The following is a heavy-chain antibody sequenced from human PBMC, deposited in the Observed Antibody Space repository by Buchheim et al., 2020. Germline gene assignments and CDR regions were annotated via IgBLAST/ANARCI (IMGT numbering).Heavy chain of an antibody. CDR2: INRGGSST. D-gene: IGHD3-10*01. CDR3: ARDRYYYGSGSYIIG. Sequence: EVQLVESGGGLVQPGGSLRLSCAASGFTFSTYWMHWVRQAPGKGLVWVSRINRGGSSTSSADSVKGRFTLSRDNAKKQLYLQMNSLRAEDTAVYYCARDRYYYGSGSYIIGWGQGTL. CDR1: GFTFSTYW. V-gene: IGHV3-74*01. J-gene: IGHJ4*02.